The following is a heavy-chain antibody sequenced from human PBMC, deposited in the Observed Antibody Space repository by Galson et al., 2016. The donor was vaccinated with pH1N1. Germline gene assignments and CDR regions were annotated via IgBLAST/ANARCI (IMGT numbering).Heavy chain of an antibody. CDR2: TYYRSKWYN. J-gene: IGHJ6*02. CDR3: ARDRGSTLFHNYGRDV. V-gene: IGHV6-1*01. Sequence: CAISGDSVSSTNCAWDWIRQSPSRGLEWLGRTYYRSKWYNDYAVSVQSRITINPDTSKNQLSLHLNSVTPEDTAVYYCARDRGSTLFHNYGRDVWGQGTTVIVSS. D-gene: IGHD3-10*01. CDR1: GDSVSSTNCA.